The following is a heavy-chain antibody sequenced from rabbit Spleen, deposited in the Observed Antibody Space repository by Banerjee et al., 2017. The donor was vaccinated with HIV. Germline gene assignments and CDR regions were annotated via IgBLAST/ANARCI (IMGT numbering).Heavy chain of an antibody. D-gene: IGHD3-1*01. CDR1: GFSFSNKAV. V-gene: IGHV1S45*01. CDR3: VRDTWHFSL. CDR2: INAITGKA. J-gene: IGHJ4*01. Sequence: QQRLVESGGGLVKPGASLTLTCKASGFSFSNKAVMCWVRQAPGKGLDWIACINAITGKAVYASWAKGRFTISKTSSTTVTLQLNSLTAADTATYFCVRDTWHFSLWGQGTLVTVS.